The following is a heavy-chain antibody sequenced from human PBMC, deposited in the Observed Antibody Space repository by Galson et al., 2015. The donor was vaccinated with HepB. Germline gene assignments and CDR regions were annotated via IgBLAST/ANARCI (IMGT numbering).Heavy chain of an antibody. D-gene: IGHD3-10*01. CDR1: GFTFSGYW. Sequence: SLRLSCAAAGFTFSGYWMTWVRQAPGKGLEWVANIKEDESEKYYVDSVKGRFTISRDNAKNSLYLQMNSLRAEDTAISDCARVKRGERYSFYYYGMDVWGQGTTVTVSS. V-gene: IGHV3-7*05. CDR2: IKEDESEK. J-gene: IGHJ6*02. CDR3: ARVKRGERYSFYYYGMDV.